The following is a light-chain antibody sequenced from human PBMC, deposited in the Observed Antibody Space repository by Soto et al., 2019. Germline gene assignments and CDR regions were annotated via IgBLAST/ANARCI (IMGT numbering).Light chain of an antibody. CDR3: CSYAGSFVV. Sequence: QSALTQPRSVSGSPGQSVTISCTGTSSDVGGYNYVPWYQQHPGKAPKLMIYDVSKRPSGVPDRFSGSKSGNTASLTISGLQAEDEADYYCCSYAGSFVVFGGGTQLTVL. CDR2: DVS. CDR1: SSDVGGYNY. J-gene: IGLJ2*01. V-gene: IGLV2-11*01.